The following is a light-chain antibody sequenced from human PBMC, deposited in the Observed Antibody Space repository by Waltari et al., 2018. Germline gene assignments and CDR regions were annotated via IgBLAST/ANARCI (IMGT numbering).Light chain of an antibody. Sequence: QSLVHSDGNTYLAWFQQRPGQSPRRLIYKVSNRESGVPDRFSASGSGTDFTLKINRVEAEDVGVYYCMQGTHWPLTFGGGTKVEIK. CDR1: QSLVHSDGNTY. J-gene: IGKJ4*01. CDR2: KVS. CDR3: MQGTHWPLT. V-gene: IGKV2-30*02.